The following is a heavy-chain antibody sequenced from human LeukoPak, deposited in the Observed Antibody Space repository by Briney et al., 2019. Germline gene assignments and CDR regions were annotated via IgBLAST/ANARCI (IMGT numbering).Heavy chain of an antibody. J-gene: IGHJ4*02. V-gene: IGHV4-59*01. D-gene: IGHD1-26*01. CDR2: IYYSGST. CDR3: ARAASGSYYFGY. CDR1: GGSISSYY. Sequence: PSETLSLTCTVSGGSISSYYWSWIRQPPGKGLEWIGYIYYSGSTNYNPSLKSRVTISVDTSKNQFSLKLSSVTAADTAVYYCARAASGSYYFGYWGQGTLVTVSS.